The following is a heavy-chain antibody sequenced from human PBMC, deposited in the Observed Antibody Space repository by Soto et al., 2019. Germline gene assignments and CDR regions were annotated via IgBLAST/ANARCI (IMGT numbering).Heavy chain of an antibody. Sequence: PSETLSLTCTVSGGSISSGGYYWSWIRQHPGKGLEWIGYIYYSGSTYYNPSLKSRVTISVDTSKNQFSPKLSSVTAADTAVYYCARNFNYYDSSGYYYYYGMDVWGKGTTVTVSS. CDR3: ARNFNYYDSSGYYYYYGMDV. CDR1: GGSISSGGYY. D-gene: IGHD3-22*01. J-gene: IGHJ6*04. CDR2: IYYSGST. V-gene: IGHV4-31*03.